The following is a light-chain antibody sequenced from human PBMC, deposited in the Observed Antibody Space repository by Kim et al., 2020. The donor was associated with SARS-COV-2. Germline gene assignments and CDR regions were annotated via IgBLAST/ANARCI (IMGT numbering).Light chain of an antibody. CDR2: DVS. J-gene: IGKJ2*01. CDR3: QERGDWSVT. V-gene: IGKV3-11*01. CDR1: QNVSSF. Sequence: EIVLTQSPGTLSLSPGETATLSCRASQNVSSFLAWYQQKPGQAPSLLIYDVSNRATGIPARFSGSGSGTDFTLTITSLEPEDFAFYYCQERGDWSVTFGQGTKLEI.